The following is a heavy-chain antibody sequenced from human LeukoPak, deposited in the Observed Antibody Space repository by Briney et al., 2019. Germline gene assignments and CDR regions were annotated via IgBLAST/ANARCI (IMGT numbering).Heavy chain of an antibody. V-gene: IGHV3-30*02. CDR3: AKDWKYSTEY. Sequence: GGSLRLSCSVSGFTFSKSNMPWVRQTPGKGLEWVAFILYDGSSDSYADSVKGRFTVSRDNTRNTLYLVLNSLKAEDTAIYYCAKDWKYSTEYWGQGTLVTVSS. CDR2: ILYDGSSD. D-gene: IGHD1-7*01. CDR1: GFTFSKSN. J-gene: IGHJ4*02.